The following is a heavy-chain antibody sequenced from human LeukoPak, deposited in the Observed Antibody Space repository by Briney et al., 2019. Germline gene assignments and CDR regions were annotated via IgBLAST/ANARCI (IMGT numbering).Heavy chain of an antibody. CDR2: IYTSGST. Sequence: SETLSLTCTVSGGSISSGSYYWSWIRQPAGKGLEWTGRIYTSGSTNYNPSLKSRVTISVDTSKNQFSLKLSSVTAADTAVYYCASESFEGGYFDYWGQGILVTVSS. J-gene: IGHJ4*02. V-gene: IGHV4-61*02. CDR1: GGSISSGSYY. D-gene: IGHD3-22*01. CDR3: ASESFEGGYFDY.